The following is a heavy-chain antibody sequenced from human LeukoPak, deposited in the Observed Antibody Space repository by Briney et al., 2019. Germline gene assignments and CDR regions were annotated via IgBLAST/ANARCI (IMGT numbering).Heavy chain of an antibody. J-gene: IGHJ3*01. D-gene: IGHD2-21*01. CDR2: INPNSGDT. CDR1: GYTFIAYY. V-gene: IGHV1-2*02. CDR3: ASKGDGSCDSSLCQGAFDF. Sequence: APVKVSCKPSGYTFIAYYIHLVRQAPGQGLEWMGWINPNSGDTNYAQKFQDRVTMTWDTSVSTAYMELSSLTSDDTAVYYCASKGDGSCDSSLCQGAFDFWGQGSVVTVSS.